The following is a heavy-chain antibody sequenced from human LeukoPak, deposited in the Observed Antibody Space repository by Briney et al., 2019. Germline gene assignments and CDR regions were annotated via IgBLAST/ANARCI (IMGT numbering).Heavy chain of an antibody. Sequence: PSETLSLTCTASGDSISSYDWSWIRQPPGKGLEWIGYAYHSGITNYNPSLKSRVTISVDTSESQFSLRLSSVTAADTAIFYCARHGGTFDPWGQGILVTVSS. V-gene: IGHV4-59*01. J-gene: IGHJ5*02. D-gene: IGHD1-1*01. CDR3: ARHGGTFDP. CDR2: AYHSGIT. CDR1: GDSISSYD.